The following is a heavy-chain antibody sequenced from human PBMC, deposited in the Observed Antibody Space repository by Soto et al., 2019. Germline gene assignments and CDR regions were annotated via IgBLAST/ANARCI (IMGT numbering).Heavy chain of an antibody. CDR2: INPDGSAK. Sequence: EVQLVESGGGLVQPGGSLRLSCSASGFTFSTYWMNWVRQAPGVGLEEVAMINPDGSAKFYVDSVQGRFTISRDNAKNSLFLQMNGLRAEDTAIYYCARDPGWGAFDSWGQGTLVTVSS. V-gene: IGHV3-7*03. J-gene: IGHJ4*02. D-gene: IGHD3-16*01. CDR3: ARDPGWGAFDS. CDR1: GFTFSTYW.